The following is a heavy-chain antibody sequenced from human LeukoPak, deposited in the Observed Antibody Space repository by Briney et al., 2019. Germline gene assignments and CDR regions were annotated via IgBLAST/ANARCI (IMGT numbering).Heavy chain of an antibody. D-gene: IGHD3-22*01. CDR3: ARVGTTYYYDSSGYFRGNYYYYMDV. CDR2: INHSGST. Sequence: PSETLSLTCAVYGGSFSGYYWSWIRQPPGKGLEWIGEINHSGSTNYNPSLKSRVTISVDTSKNQFSLKLSSVTAADTAVYYCARVGTTYYYDSSGYFRGNYYYYMDVWGKGTTVTVSS. J-gene: IGHJ6*03. V-gene: IGHV4-34*01. CDR1: GGSFSGYY.